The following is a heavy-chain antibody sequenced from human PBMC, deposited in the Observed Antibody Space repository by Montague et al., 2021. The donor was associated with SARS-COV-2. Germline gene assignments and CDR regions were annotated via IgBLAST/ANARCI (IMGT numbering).Heavy chain of an antibody. V-gene: IGHV3-30-3*01. CDR3: ARGRGSYSLDC. Sequence: SLRLSCAASGFTFSNYPMHWVRQAPGKGLEWVAIVSYDGNIKYYGDSVKGRFTFSRDKSKNTLYLQMNSLRADDTAIYYCARGRGSYSLDCWGQGTLVTVSS. J-gene: IGHJ4*02. CDR1: GFTFSNYP. CDR2: VSYDGNIK. D-gene: IGHD1-26*01.